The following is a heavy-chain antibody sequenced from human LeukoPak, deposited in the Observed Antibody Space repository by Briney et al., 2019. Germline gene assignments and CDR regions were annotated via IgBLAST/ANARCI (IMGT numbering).Heavy chain of an antibody. V-gene: IGHV4-4*07. CDR3: AKDRGAAANYYYYYGMDV. CDR1: GGSINSYY. Sequence: SETLSLTCTVSGGSINSYYWSWIRQPAGKGLEWIGRIYTNGDTNKNPSLRSRVTMSVDTSKNQFSLMLSSVPAADTAVYYCAKDRGAAANYYYYYGMDVWGQGTTVTVSS. CDR2: IYTNGDT. D-gene: IGHD6-13*01. J-gene: IGHJ6*02.